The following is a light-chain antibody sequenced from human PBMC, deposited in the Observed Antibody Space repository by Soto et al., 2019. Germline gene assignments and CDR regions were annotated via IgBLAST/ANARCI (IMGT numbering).Light chain of an antibody. V-gene: IGLV2-11*01. Sequence: QSALTQPRSVSGSPGQSVTISCTGTSSDVGGYNYVSWYQQHPGKAPKLMIYDVSKWPSGVPDRFSGSKSVNTASLTISGLQAEDEADYYCCSYAGNSLWVFGGGTKVTV. CDR1: SSDVGGYNY. J-gene: IGLJ3*02. CDR3: CSYAGNSLWV. CDR2: DVS.